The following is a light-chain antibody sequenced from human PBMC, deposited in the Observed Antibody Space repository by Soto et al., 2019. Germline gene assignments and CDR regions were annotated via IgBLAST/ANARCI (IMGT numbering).Light chain of an antibody. CDR3: QVWDSSTDHVV. V-gene: IGLV3-21*02. CDR1: NIGVKG. CDR2: DDD. J-gene: IGLJ2*01. Sequence: SYELTQPPSVSVAPGQTVRITRVGPNIGVKGVHWYQQRSGQAPVLVVYDDDDRPSGIPERFSGSNSGNTATLTISRVEAGDEADYYCQVWDSSTDHVVFGGGTKLTVL.